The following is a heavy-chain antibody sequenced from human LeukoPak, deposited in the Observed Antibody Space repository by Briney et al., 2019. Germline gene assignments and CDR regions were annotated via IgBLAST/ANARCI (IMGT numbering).Heavy chain of an antibody. D-gene: IGHD4-17*01. V-gene: IGHV2-70*01. CDR3: ARISAYGDYYFDY. J-gene: IGHJ4*02. CDR1: GFSLITSGMC. CDR2: IDWDDDE. Sequence: SGPALVKPTQTLTLTCTFSGFSLITSGMCVSWIRQPPGKALEWLALIDWDDDEYYSTSLKTRLTISKDTFKNQVVLTMTNMDPVDTATYYCARISAYGDYYFDYWGQGTLVTVSS.